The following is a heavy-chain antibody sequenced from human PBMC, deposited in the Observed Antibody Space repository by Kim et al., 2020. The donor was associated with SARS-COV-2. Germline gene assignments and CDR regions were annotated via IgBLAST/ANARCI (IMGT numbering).Heavy chain of an antibody. CDR1: GDSVSSNSAA. V-gene: IGHV6-1*01. D-gene: IGHD4-17*01. CDR2: TYYRSKWYN. Sequence: SQTLSLTCAISGDSVSSNSAAWNWIRQSPSRGLEWLGRTYYRSKWYNDYAVAVKSRITINPDTSKNQFSLQLNSVTPEDTAVYYCARVTVTTGTVYYYYGMDVWGQGTTVTVSS. CDR3: ARVTVTTGTVYYYYGMDV. J-gene: IGHJ6*02.